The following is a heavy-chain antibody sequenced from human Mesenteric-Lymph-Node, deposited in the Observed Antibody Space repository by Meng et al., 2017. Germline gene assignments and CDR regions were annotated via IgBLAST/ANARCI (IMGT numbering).Heavy chain of an antibody. CDR1: GDSICCVGYY. J-gene: IGHJ2*01. CDR2: TNHTGST. Sequence: QVQVSESGLGLAEPSPPLSLACSASGDSICCVGYYWNWIGQDPGKGLGGVGETNHTGSTNYRPSRKSIARISVDRTKNQFSLSLRFVTAADTAMYYGVGAPGWWFIDLWGRGTLVTVSS. V-gene: IGHV4-31*01. CDR3: VGAPGWWFIDL. D-gene: IGHD1-1*01.